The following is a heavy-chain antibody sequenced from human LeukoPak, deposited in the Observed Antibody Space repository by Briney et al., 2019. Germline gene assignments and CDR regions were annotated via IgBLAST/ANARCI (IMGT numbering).Heavy chain of an antibody. CDR1: GATFSSYA. Sequence: VASVKVSCKASGATFSSYAISWVRQAPGQGLEWMGGIIPIFGTANYAQKFQGRVTITADKSTSTAYMELSSLRSEDTAVYYCARSAGRMDTAMAKRYWGQGTLVTVSS. D-gene: IGHD5-18*01. J-gene: IGHJ4*02. CDR3: ARSAGRMDTAMAKRY. CDR2: IIPIFGTA. V-gene: IGHV1-69*06.